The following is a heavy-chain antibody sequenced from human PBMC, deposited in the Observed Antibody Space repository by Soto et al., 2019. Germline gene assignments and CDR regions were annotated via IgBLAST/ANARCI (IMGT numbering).Heavy chain of an antibody. CDR3: AKVSGDYYGSGSPDY. Sequence: QVQLVESGGGVVQPGRSLRLSCAASGFTFSSYGMHWVRQAPGKGLEWVAVISYDGSNKYYADSVKGRFTTSRDNSKNTLYLQMNSLRAEDTAVYYCAKVSGDYYGSGSPDYWGQGTLVTVSS. D-gene: IGHD3-10*01. CDR2: ISYDGSNK. J-gene: IGHJ4*02. V-gene: IGHV3-30*18. CDR1: GFTFSSYG.